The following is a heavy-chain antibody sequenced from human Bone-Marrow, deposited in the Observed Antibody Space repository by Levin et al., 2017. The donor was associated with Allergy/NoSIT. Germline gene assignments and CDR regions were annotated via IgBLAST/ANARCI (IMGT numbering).Heavy chain of an antibody. D-gene: IGHD2-8*01. V-gene: IGHV4-39*07. CDR3: ARDPAPFFSDDGDL. CDR1: GGSFARTTYY. J-gene: IGHJ5*02. Sequence: ESLKISCTVSGGSFARTTYYWGWVRQSPGKGLEWIAHIHYRGSTYYKSSLRSRVTMSVDTFKNQFSLKLSSVTAADTAVYYCARDPAPFFSDDGDLWGQGILVTVSS. CDR2: IHYRGST.